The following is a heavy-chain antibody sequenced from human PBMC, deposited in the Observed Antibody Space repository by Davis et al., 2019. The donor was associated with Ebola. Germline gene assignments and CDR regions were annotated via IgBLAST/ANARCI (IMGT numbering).Heavy chain of an antibody. D-gene: IGHD3/OR15-3a*01. Sequence: GESLKISCKGSEDSFTNYWIGWVRQMPGKGLEWMGIIYLGDSNTRYSPSFQGQVTISADKSVNTAYLQWNSLKASDTAMYYCARGRTRDDAFDIWGQGTMVTVSS. CDR1: EDSFTNYW. CDR2: IYLGDSNT. J-gene: IGHJ3*02. V-gene: IGHV5-51*01. CDR3: ARGRTRDDAFDI.